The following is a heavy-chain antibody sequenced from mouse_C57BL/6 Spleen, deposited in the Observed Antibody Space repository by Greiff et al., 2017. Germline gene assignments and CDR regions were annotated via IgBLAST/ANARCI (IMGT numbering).Heavy chain of an antibody. D-gene: IGHD1-1*01. J-gene: IGHJ1*03. V-gene: IGHV5-17*01. Sequence: EVQRVESGGGLVKPGGSLKLSCAASGFTFSDYGMHWVRQAPEKGLEWVAYISSGSSTIYYADTVKGRFTISRDNAKNTLFLQMTSLRSEDTAMYYCARSLGSSWYFDVWGTGTTVTVSS. CDR1: GFTFSDYG. CDR3: ARSLGSSWYFDV. CDR2: ISSGSSTI.